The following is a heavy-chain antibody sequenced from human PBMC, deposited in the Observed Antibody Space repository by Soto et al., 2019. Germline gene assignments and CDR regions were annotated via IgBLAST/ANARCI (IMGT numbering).Heavy chain of an antibody. D-gene: IGHD1-1*01. CDR1: GGSISSSSYY. Sequence: SETLSLTCTVSGGSISSSSYYWGWIRQPPGKGLEWIGGIYYSGSTYYNPSLKSRVTISVDTSKNQFSLKLSSVTAADTAVYYCARQVRPEYYYYYYYMDVWGKGTTVTVSS. J-gene: IGHJ6*03. CDR3: ARQVRPEYYYYYYYMDV. V-gene: IGHV4-39*01. CDR2: IYYSGST.